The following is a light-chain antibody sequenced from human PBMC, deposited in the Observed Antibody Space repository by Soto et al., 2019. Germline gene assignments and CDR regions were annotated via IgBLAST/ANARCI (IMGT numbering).Light chain of an antibody. CDR2: DVS. V-gene: IGLV2-14*03. Sequence: QSALTQPASVSGSPGQSITISCTGTSSDIGAYNYVSWYQQHPGKAPKLMIFDVSDRPSGVSSRFSGSKSGNTASLTISGLQPEDEASYFCSLYTSSGVPVFGGGTKLTVL. J-gene: IGLJ2*01. CDR3: SLYTSSGVPV. CDR1: SSDIGAYNY.